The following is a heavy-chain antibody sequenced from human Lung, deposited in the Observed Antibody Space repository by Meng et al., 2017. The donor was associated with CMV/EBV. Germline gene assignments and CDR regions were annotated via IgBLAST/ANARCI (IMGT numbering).Heavy chain of an antibody. J-gene: IGHJ4*02. Sequence: GESLKISCAASGFTFSNYEMNWVRQAPGQGLEWVSYISTSGSTMYYADSVKGRFTVSRDNAKNSLYLQMNSLRAEDTAVYYCARNGQKTGTPSNYWGQGTXV. D-gene: IGHD1-1*01. CDR2: ISTSGSTM. CDR3: ARNGQKTGTPSNY. CDR1: GFTFSNYE. V-gene: IGHV3-48*03.